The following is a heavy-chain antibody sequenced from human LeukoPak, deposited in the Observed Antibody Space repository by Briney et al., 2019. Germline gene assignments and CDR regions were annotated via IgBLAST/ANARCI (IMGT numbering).Heavy chain of an antibody. CDR1: GGSLSGYY. Sequence: SETLSHTRAVYGGSLSGYYWSGIPQPPAKGLECVGEINHSGSTNYNPSLKSRGTISVDTSKNHFSLKLSSVTAADTAVYYCARKKKLRSDLSNCFEPWGQGTLVTVSS. D-gene: IGHD1-26*01. J-gene: IGHJ5*02. CDR3: ARKKKLRSDLSNCFEP. CDR2: INHSGST. V-gene: IGHV4-34*01.